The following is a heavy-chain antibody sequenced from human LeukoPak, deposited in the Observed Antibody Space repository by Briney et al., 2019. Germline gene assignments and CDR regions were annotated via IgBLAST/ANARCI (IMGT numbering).Heavy chain of an antibody. V-gene: IGHV3-30-3*01. D-gene: IGHD3-10*01. CDR1: GFTFSNYD. CDR2: ISYDGSKK. Sequence: GGSLRLSCAASGFTFSNYDIHWVRQAPGKGLEWVTVISYDGSKKYYADSVKGRFTISRDNSKNTLYPQMNSLRAEDTAVYYCARGGRFGERAAFDIWGQGTMVSVSS. J-gene: IGHJ3*02. CDR3: ARGGRFGERAAFDI.